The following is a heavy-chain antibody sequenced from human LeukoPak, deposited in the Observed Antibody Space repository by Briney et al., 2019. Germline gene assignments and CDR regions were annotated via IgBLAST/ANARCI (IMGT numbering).Heavy chain of an antibody. D-gene: IGHD1/OR15-1a*01. CDR1: GLTFSTSG. CDR3: AKKTKAPHYDS. V-gene: IGHV3-21*06. J-gene: IGHJ4*02. CDR2: IGPTGSDR. Sequence: GGSLRLSCTASGLTFSTSGFNWVRQAPGKGLEWVASIGPTGSDRYHADSIKGRFTISRDNANNFLYLQMNSLRAEDTAVYYCAKKTKAPHYDSGGQGPL.